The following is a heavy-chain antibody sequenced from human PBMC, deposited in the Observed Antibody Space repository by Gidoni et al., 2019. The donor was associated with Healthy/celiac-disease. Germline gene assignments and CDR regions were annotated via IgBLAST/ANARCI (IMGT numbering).Heavy chain of an antibody. CDR1: GGSISSSSYY. Sequence: QLQLQESGPGLVKPSETLSLTCTVSGGSISSSSYYWGWIRQPPGKGLEWIGSIYYSGSTYYNPSLKSRVTISVDTSKNQFSLKLSSVTAADTAVYYCARGVGVTTALIPFDYWGQGTLVTVSS. V-gene: IGHV4-39*07. J-gene: IGHJ4*02. D-gene: IGHD4-17*01. CDR3: ARGVGVTTALIPFDY. CDR2: IYYSGST.